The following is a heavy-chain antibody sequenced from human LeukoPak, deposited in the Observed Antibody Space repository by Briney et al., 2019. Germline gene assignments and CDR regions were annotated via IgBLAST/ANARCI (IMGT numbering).Heavy chain of an antibody. D-gene: IGHD3-9*01. CDR3: ARAPAFDWLLPDY. Sequence: GGSLRLSCAASGFTFSSYAMHWVRQAPGKGLEWVAVISYDGSNKYYADSVKGRFTISRDNSKNTLYLQMNSLRAEDTAVYYCARAPAFDWLLPDYWGQGTLVTVSS. CDR2: ISYDGSNK. CDR1: GFTFSSYA. V-gene: IGHV3-30-3*01. J-gene: IGHJ4*02.